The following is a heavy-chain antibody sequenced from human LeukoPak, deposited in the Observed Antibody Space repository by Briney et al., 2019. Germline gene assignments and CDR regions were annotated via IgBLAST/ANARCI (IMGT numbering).Heavy chain of an antibody. V-gene: IGHV1-69*04. J-gene: IGHJ3*02. Sequence: SVKVSCKSSGGTFDSYAISWARQAPGQGLEWMGRIIPILDKTTYAQKWQGRVTITADKSTSTAYMELTSLRSDDTALYYCARCLHSHDSSGYPNDAFNIWGQGTMVAVSS. D-gene: IGHD3-22*01. CDR3: ARCLHSHDSSGYPNDAFNI. CDR1: GGTFDSYA. CDR2: IIPILDKT.